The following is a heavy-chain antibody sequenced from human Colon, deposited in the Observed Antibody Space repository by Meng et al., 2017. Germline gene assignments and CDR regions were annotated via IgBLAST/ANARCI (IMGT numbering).Heavy chain of an antibody. J-gene: IGHJ4*02. CDR1: GFMFSSYT. V-gene: IGHV3-21*01. CDR3: ARGYGDFIDF. Sequence: LVGSGGGLFQPGGSLILFCGASGFMFSSYTMKWVRQAPGKGLEWLSSISSSRSDNYYADSVQGRFTVSRDNAKNSLFLEMSSMSPEDTAMYYCARGYGDFIDFWGQGTLVTVSS. D-gene: IGHD4-17*01. CDR2: ISSSRSDN.